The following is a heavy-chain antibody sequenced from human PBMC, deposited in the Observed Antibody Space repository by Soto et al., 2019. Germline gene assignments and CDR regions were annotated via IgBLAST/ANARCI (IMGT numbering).Heavy chain of an antibody. D-gene: IGHD1-26*01. J-gene: IGHJ4*02. CDR2: TYFRSKWYK. V-gene: IGHV6-1*01. CDR3: VRDVGGGELLDY. Sequence: SPTLSLPCAISGDSVSSNSAAWNWIRQSPSRGLEWLGRTYFRSKWYKDYAISVKSRITINPDTSKNQFSLQLNSVTPEDTAVYYCVRDVGGGELLDYWGQGTLVTVSS. CDR1: GDSVSSNSAA.